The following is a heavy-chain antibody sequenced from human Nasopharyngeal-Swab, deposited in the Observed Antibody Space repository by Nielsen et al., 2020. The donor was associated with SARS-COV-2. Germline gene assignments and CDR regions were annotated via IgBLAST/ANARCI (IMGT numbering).Heavy chain of an antibody. J-gene: IGHJ3*02. D-gene: IGHD3-9*01. V-gene: IGHV4-39*07. CDR2: IYYSGST. CDR3: ASGLAYYDILTGYQYDAFDI. Sequence: WIRQPPGKGLEWIGSIYYSGSTYYNPSLKSRVIISVDTSKNQFSLKLSSATAADTAVYYCASGLAYYDILTGYQYDAFDIWGQGTMVTVSS.